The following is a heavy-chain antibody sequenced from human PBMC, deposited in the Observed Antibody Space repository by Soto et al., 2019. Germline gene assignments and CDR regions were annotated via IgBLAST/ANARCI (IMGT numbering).Heavy chain of an antibody. CDR3: ARHGDDILTGYYYYGMDV. CDR1: GYTFTGYY. V-gene: IGHV1-2*02. J-gene: IGHJ6*02. D-gene: IGHD3-9*01. CDR2: INPNSGGT. Sequence: ASVKVSCKASGYTFTGYYMHWVRQAPGQGLEWMGWINPNSGGTNYAQKFQGRVTMTRDTSISTAYMELSRLRSDDTAVYHCARHGDDILTGYYYYGMDVWGQGTTVTVSS.